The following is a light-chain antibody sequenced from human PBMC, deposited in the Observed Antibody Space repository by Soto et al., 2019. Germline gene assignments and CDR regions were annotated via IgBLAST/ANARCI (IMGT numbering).Light chain of an antibody. CDR2: DVS. V-gene: IGKV3-20*01. Sequence: EIVLTQSPGTLSLSPGERATLSCRSSQSVSSSYLAWYQQKPGQAPRLLIYDVSSRATGIPDRFSGSGSGTDFTITIRRLEHEDFAVYYCQQCGSSPTFGQGTKVEIK. CDR1: QSVSSSY. J-gene: IGKJ1*01. CDR3: QQCGSSPT.